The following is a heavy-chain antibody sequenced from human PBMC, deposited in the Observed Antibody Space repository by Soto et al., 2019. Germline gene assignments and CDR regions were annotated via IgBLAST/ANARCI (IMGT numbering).Heavy chain of an antibody. J-gene: IGHJ5*02. V-gene: IGHV4-59*08. CDR1: NGSISPYY. CDR3: ARLGGYYQALDA. Sequence: SETLSLTCTVSNGSISPYYWSWIRQSPGKGLEWIGYIYYAGSFTYNPSLKSRVTISLNTSKNEVSLRLTSVTAADTAVYYCARLGGYYQALDAWGQGTLVTVSS. CDR2: IYYAGSF. D-gene: IGHD3-22*01.